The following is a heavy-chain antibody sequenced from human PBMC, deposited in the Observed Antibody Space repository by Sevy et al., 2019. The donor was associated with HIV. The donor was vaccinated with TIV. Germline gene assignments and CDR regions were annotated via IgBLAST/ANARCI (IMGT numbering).Heavy chain of an antibody. Sequence: GGSLGLSCVVSRFTSSNYWMHWVRQAPGKGLVWVSRINSDGRITTYADSVKGRFTISRDLAKNTLYLQMNSVRVEDTAVYFCARGTAGVASLWGQGTLVTVSS. CDR3: ARGTAGVASL. CDR2: INSDGRIT. J-gene: IGHJ4*02. D-gene: IGHD3-10*01. CDR1: RFTSSNYW. V-gene: IGHV3-74*01.